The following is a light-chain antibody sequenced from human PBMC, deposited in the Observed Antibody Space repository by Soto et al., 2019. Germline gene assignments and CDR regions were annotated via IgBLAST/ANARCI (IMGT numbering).Light chain of an antibody. J-gene: IGLJ1*01. CDR1: TSNIGSNG. CDR3: AAWDDRLNGYV. Sequence: QAVVTQPPSASGTPGQRVTISCSGSTSNIGSNGVNWYRQLPGTAPKLLIYSSNERPSGVPDRFSGSKSGTSASLAISGLQSEDEADYYCAAWDDRLNGYVFGTGTQLTVL. V-gene: IGLV1-44*01. CDR2: SSN.